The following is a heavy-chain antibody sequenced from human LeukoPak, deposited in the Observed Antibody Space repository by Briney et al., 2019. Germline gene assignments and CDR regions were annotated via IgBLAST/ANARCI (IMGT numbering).Heavy chain of an antibody. Sequence: SETLSLTCTVSGGSISSYYWSWIRQPPGKGLEWIGYIYYSGSTNYNPSLKSRVTISVDTSKNQFSLKLNSVTAADTAVYYCARARDSSSWIDYWGQGTLVTVSS. CDR2: IYYSGST. D-gene: IGHD6-13*01. J-gene: IGHJ4*02. V-gene: IGHV4-59*01. CDR1: GGSISSYY. CDR3: ARARDSSSWIDY.